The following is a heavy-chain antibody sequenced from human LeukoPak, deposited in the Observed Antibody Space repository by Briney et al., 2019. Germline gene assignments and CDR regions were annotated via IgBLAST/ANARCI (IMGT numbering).Heavy chain of an antibody. CDR2: IYYSGST. V-gene: IGHV4-59*08. D-gene: IGHD1-26*01. CDR1: GGSISSYY. Sequence: SETLSLTCTVSGGSISSYYWSWIRQPPGKGLEWIGYIYYSGSTNYNPSLKSRVTISVDTSKNQFSLKLSSVTAADTAVYYCARLSGEHYYYYMDVWGKGTTVTISS. CDR3: ARLSGEHYYYYMDV. J-gene: IGHJ6*03.